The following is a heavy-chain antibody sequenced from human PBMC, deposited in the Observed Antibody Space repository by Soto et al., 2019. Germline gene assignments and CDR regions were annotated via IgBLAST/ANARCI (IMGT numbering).Heavy chain of an antibody. CDR3: AKGAVLRFLEWLLPYWDY. CDR2: ISWNSGSI. J-gene: IGHJ4*02. CDR1: GFTFDDYA. Sequence: GGSLRLSCAASGFTFDDYAMHWVRQAPGKGLEWVSGISWNSGSIGYADSVKGRFTISRDNAKNSLYLQMNSLRAEDTALYYCAKGAVLRFLEWLLPYWDYWGQGTLVTVSS. D-gene: IGHD3-3*01. V-gene: IGHV3-9*01.